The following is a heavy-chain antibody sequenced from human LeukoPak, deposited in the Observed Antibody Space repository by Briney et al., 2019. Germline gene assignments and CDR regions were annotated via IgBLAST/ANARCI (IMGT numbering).Heavy chain of an antibody. Sequence: PGGSLRLSCAASGFTFSSYAMSWVRQAPGKGLEWVSAISGSGGSTYYADSVKGRFTISRDNSKNTLYLQMNSLRAEDTAVYYCAKDGRYCSSTSCYPTLLLFWGQGTLVTVSS. CDR1: GFTFSSYA. CDR3: AKDGRYCSSTSCYPTLLLF. V-gene: IGHV3-23*01. J-gene: IGHJ4*02. D-gene: IGHD2-2*01. CDR2: ISGSGGST.